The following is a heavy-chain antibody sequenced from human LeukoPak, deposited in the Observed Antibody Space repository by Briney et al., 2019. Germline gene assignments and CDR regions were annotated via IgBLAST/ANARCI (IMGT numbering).Heavy chain of an antibody. V-gene: IGHV5-51*01. J-gene: IGHJ3*02. CDR3: ARGVPAAWGIHAFDI. D-gene: IGHD2-2*01. CDR1: GYSFSNNW. CDR2: IYPGDSDT. Sequence: GESLKISCEGSGYSFSNNWIVWVRQMPGKGLEWMGIIYPGDSDTRYSPSFQGQVTISADKSINTAYVHWSSLEASDSAMYYCARGVPAAWGIHAFDIWGQGTMVTVSS.